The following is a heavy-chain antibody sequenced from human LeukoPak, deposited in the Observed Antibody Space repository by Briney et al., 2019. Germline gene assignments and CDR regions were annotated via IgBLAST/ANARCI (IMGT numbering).Heavy chain of an antibody. CDR3: AKDRYYDNTICDY. CDR2: ISGGGGSA. CDR1: GFTFSSFA. Sequence: PGGSLRLSCVVSGFTFSSFAMSWVRQAPGKGLEWVSGISGGGGSAYYADSVKGRFTISRDNSKKTLYLQMNSLRAEDTAVYYCAKDRYYDNTICDYWGQGTLVTVSS. D-gene: IGHD3-22*01. V-gene: IGHV3-23*01. J-gene: IGHJ4*02.